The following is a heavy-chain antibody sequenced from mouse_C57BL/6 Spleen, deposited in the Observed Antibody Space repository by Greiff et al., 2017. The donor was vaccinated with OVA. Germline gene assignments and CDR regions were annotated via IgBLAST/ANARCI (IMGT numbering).Heavy chain of an antibody. Sequence: EVQGVESGGGLVKPGGSLKLSCAASGFTFSSYAMSWVRQTPEKRLEWVATISDGGSYTYYPDNVKGRFTISRDNAKNNLYLQMSHLKSEDTAMYYCARAPYYGSSYRYFDVWGTGTTVTVSS. V-gene: IGHV5-4*01. J-gene: IGHJ1*03. CDR3: ARAPYYGSSYRYFDV. D-gene: IGHD1-1*01. CDR1: GFTFSSYA. CDR2: ISDGGSYT.